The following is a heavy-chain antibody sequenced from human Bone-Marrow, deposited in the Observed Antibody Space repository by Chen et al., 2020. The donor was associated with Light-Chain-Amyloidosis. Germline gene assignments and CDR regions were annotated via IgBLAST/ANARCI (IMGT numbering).Heavy chain of an antibody. Sequence: EVQLVETGGGLIQPGGSLRLSCAASGFTVSSTYLSWVRQAPGKGLEWVSVIFSGGNTYYADSVKGRFTISRDNSKNTLYLQMNSLRAEDTAVYYCAGMDRSGYYHFQYWGQGTLVTVSS. D-gene: IGHD3-22*01. CDR3: AGMDRSGYYHFQY. CDR2: IFSGGNT. J-gene: IGHJ4*02. V-gene: IGHV3-53*02. CDR1: GFTVSSTY.